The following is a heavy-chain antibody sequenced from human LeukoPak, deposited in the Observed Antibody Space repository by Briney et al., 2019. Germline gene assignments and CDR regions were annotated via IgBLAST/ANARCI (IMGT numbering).Heavy chain of an antibody. Sequence: PGGSLRLSCAASGFTFSSYSMNWVRQAPGKGLEWVSSISSSSSYIYYADSVKGRFTISRDNAKNSLYLQMNNLRADDTAVYYCARDQLRLEVSQPPGRQIDYWGQGTLVTVSS. CDR2: ISSSSSYI. CDR3: ARDQLRLEVSQPPGRQIDY. CDR1: GFTFSSYS. J-gene: IGHJ4*02. V-gene: IGHV3-21*01. D-gene: IGHD1-1*01.